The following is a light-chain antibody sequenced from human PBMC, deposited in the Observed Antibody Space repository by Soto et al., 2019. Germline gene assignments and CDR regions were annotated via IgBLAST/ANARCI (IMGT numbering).Light chain of an antibody. J-gene: IGKJ1*01. Sequence: ETVMTQSPATLSVSPGERATLSCRASQSVSSNLAWYQQKPGQAPRLLIYGASTRATGIPARFSGSGSGTEFTLTISSLQPDDFATYYCQHYNSYSEAFGQGTKVDVK. V-gene: IGKV3-15*01. CDR3: QHYNSYSEA. CDR1: QSVSSN. CDR2: GAS.